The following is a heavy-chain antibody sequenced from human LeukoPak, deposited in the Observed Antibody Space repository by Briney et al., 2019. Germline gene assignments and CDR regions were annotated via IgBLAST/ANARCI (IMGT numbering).Heavy chain of an antibody. D-gene: IGHD2-15*01. V-gene: IGHV3-9*01. Sequence: GGSLRLSCAASGFTFDDYVMHWVRQAPGKGLEWVSGITWNSDTIAYADSVKGRFTISRDNAKNSLYLQMNSLRAEDAAVYYCAKDGGRYCSGGSCYPINWFDPWGQGTLVTVSS. CDR2: ITWNSDTI. CDR3: AKDGGRYCSGGSCYPINWFDP. J-gene: IGHJ5*02. CDR1: GFTFDDYV.